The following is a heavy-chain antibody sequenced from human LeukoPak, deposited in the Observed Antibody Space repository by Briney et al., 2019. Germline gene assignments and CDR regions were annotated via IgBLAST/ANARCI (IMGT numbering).Heavy chain of an antibody. Sequence: GGSLRLSCAASGFTFSSYSMNWVCQAPGKGLEYVSSISKSSALKYYAESVRGRFTIFRDNAENSLYLDMNSLGAEDTAVYFCVRGDNRDQWGQGTLVTVSS. J-gene: IGHJ4*02. CDR2: ISKSSALK. D-gene: IGHD2-2*01. V-gene: IGHV3-21*01. CDR3: VRGDNRDQ. CDR1: GFTFSSYS.